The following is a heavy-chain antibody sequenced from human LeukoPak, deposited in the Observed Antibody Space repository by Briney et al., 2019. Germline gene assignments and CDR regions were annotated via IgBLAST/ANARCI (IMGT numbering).Heavy chain of an antibody. CDR1: GFTFSSYW. CDR2: INSDGSNT. V-gene: IGHV3-74*01. D-gene: IGHD3-3*01. J-gene: IGHJ4*02. Sequence: GGSLRLSCAASGFTFSSYWMHWVRQAPGKGLVWVSRINSDGSNTSYADSVKGRFTISRDNAKNTLYLQMNSLRAEDTAVYYCARGPDFWSGYYIDYWGQGTLVTVSS. CDR3: ARGPDFWSGYYIDY.